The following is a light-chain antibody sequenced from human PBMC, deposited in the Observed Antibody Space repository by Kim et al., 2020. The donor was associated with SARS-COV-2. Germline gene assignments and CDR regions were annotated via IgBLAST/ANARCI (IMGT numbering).Light chain of an antibody. Sequence: GKRARITCGGNNIGRNSVQWYKQKPGQAPVLVIYYDRDRPSGIPERFSGSHSGNTATLTISRVEAGDEADYYCQVWDSSSDHVVFGGGTQLTVL. J-gene: IGLJ2*01. CDR2: YDR. CDR3: QVWDSSSDHVV. V-gene: IGLV3-21*04. CDR1: NIGRNS.